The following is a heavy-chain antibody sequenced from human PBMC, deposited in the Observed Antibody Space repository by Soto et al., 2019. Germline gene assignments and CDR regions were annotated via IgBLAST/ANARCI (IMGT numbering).Heavy chain of an antibody. V-gene: IGHV4-39*01. CDR2: ISDSGRT. CDR3: ARHERHYDMLTAYRPFYLDY. Sequence: QLQLLQSGPGLVKPSETLSLTCSVSGASISGSRFYWGWIRQPPGKALEWIGCISDSGRTYYNPSLESRVTISVDTSKNQFSLILSSVTAADTAVYYCARHERHYDMLTAYRPFYLDYWGQGSLVTVSS. CDR1: GASISGSRFY. J-gene: IGHJ4*02. D-gene: IGHD3-9*01.